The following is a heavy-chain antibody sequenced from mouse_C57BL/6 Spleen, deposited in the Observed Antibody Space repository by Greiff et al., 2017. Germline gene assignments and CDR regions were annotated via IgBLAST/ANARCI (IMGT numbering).Heavy chain of an antibody. Sequence: VQLQASGAELVKPGASVKMSCKASGYTFTSYWITWVKQRPGQGLEWIGDIYPGSGSTNYNEKFKSKATLTVDTSSSTAYMQLSSLSSEESAVYYCARVSMVTTGYYAMDYWGQGTSVTVSS. J-gene: IGHJ4*01. CDR1: GYTFTSYW. CDR3: ARVSMVTTGYYAMDY. D-gene: IGHD2-2*01. CDR2: IYPGSGST. V-gene: IGHV1-55*01.